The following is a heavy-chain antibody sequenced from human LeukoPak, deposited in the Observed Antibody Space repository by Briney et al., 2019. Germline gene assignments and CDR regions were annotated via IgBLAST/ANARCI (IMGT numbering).Heavy chain of an antibody. V-gene: IGHV1-69*01. D-gene: IGHD2-21*01. Sequence: SSVKVSCKXSGGTFSSYAISWVRQSPGQGLEWMGGIIPIFGTANYSQKFQGRVTITADESTGIAYMELSSLRSEDTAVYYCAGDCGGDCYSPEPDAFDIWGQGTMVTVSS. J-gene: IGHJ3*02. CDR2: IIPIFGTA. CDR1: GGTFSSYA. CDR3: AGDCGGDCYSPEPDAFDI.